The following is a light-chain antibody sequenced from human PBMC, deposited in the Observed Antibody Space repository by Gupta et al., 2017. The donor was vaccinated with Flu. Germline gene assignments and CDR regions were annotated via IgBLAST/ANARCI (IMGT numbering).Light chain of an antibody. V-gene: IGKV1-27*01. Sequence: DIQMTQSPSSLSAFAGDRVTITCRASRDIRKSLAWFQQKPGKVPRLLIFAASSLQSWVPSRFTGSVSGTDFTLTITSLQAEDVATYYCLNHKGVPFTFGPGTKVEIK. J-gene: IGKJ3*01. CDR2: AAS. CDR1: RDIRKS. CDR3: LNHKGVPFT.